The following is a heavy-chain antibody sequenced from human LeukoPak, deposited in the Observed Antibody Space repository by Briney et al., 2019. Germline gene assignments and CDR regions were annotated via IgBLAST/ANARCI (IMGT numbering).Heavy chain of an antibody. D-gene: IGHD4-17*01. CDR1: GFTFSSYA. J-gene: IGHJ4*02. Sequence: PGGSLRLSCAASGFTFSSYAMSWVRQAPGKGLEWVSAISGSGGSTYYADSERGRFTISRDKSKNTLSLQMNSLRAEDTAVYNCAKDFLYHYGESYRGQGTLVTVSS. CDR2: ISGSGGST. CDR3: AKDFLYHYGESY. V-gene: IGHV3-23*01.